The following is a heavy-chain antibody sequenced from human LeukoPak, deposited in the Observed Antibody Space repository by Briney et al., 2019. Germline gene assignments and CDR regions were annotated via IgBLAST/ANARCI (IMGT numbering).Heavy chain of an antibody. D-gene: IGHD6-13*01. CDR3: ARDQYSSSWYGAFDY. CDR2: IYYSGST. CDR1: GGSISSYY. V-gene: IGHV4-59*01. J-gene: IGHJ4*02. Sequence: SETLSLTCTVSGGSISSYYWSWIRQPPGKGLEWIGYIYYSGSTNYNPSLQSRVTISVDTSKYQFSLKLSSVTAADAAVYYCARDQYSSSWYGAFDYWGQGTLVTVSS.